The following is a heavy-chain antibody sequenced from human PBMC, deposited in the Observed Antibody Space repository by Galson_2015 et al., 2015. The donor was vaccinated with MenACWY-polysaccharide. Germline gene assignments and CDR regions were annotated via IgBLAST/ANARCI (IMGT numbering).Heavy chain of an antibody. D-gene: IGHD4-23*01. J-gene: IGHJ2*01. CDR3: ARGGGTSEWYFDL. CDR2: IWYDGSNK. CDR1: RFTFRNYG. Sequence: SLRLSRAASRFTFRNYGMHWVRQAPGKGLEWVAIIWYDGSNKYYADSVKGRFTISRDNSKNMLFLQVNSLRVEDTAVYYCARGGGTSEWYFDLWGRGTRVTVSS. V-gene: IGHV3-33*01.